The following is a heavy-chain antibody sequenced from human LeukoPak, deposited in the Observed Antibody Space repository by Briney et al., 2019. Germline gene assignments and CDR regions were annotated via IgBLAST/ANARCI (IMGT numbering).Heavy chain of an antibody. D-gene: IGHD6-13*01. CDR2: INPNSGGT. V-gene: IGHV1-2*04. CDR3: ARDALSDFYSSSWYPMDY. Sequence: ASVKVSCKASGYTFTGYYMHWVRQAPGQGLEWMGWINPNSGGTNYAQKFQGWVTMTRDTSISTAYMELRSLRSDDTAVYYCARDALSDFYSSSWYPMDYWGQGTLVTVSS. J-gene: IGHJ4*02. CDR1: GYTFTGYY.